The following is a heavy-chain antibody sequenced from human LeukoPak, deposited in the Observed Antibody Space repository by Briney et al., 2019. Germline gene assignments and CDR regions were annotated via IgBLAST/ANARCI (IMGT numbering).Heavy chain of an antibody. D-gene: IGHD2-2*01. V-gene: IGHV4-34*01. Sequence: SETLSLTCAVYGGSFSGYYWSWIRQPPGKGLEWIGEINHSGSTNYSPSLKSRVTISVDTSKNQFSLKLSSVTAADTAVYYCASQIRDCSSTSCYSPYWGQGTLVTVSS. J-gene: IGHJ4*02. CDR1: GGSFSGYY. CDR2: INHSGST. CDR3: ASQIRDCSSTSCYSPY.